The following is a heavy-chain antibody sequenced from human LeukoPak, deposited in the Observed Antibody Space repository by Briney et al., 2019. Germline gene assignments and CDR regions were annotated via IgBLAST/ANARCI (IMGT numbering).Heavy chain of an antibody. J-gene: IGHJ4*02. CDR3: ARDDLDIVATMGRGLNFDY. CDR2: IIPILGIA. Sequence: ASVKVSCKASGYTFTSYGISWVRQAPGQGLEWMGRIIPILGIANYAQKFQGRVTITADKSTSTAYMELSSLRSEDTAVYYCARDDLDIVATMGRGLNFDYWGQGTLVTVSP. CDR1: GYTFTSYG. D-gene: IGHD5-12*01. V-gene: IGHV1-69*04.